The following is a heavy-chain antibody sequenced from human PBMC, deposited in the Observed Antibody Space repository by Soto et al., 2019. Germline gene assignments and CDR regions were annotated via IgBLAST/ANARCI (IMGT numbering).Heavy chain of an antibody. CDR2: IYWDDDK. Sequence: GSGPTLVNPTQTLTLTSTFSGFSLSTSGVGVGWIRQPPGKALEWLALIYWDDDKRYSPSLKSRLTITKDTSKNQVVLTMTNMDPVDTATYYCAHRTNDYIWGSYRSWFDPWGQGTLVTVSS. J-gene: IGHJ5*02. CDR3: AHRTNDYIWGSYRSWFDP. V-gene: IGHV2-5*02. D-gene: IGHD3-16*02. CDR1: GFSLSTSGVG.